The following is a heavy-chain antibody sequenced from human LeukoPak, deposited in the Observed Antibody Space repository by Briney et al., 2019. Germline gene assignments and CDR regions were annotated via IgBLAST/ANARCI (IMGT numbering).Heavy chain of an antibody. V-gene: IGHV4-38-2*02. Sequence: SETLSLTCNVSGSSISSGYYWAWIRQPPGKGLEWIGNIYHSGSTYYNPSLKSRVTFSVDTSKNQFSLKLSSVTAADTAVYYCARLLGGYPAWGQGTLVTVSS. J-gene: IGHJ4*02. D-gene: IGHD3-22*01. CDR3: ARLLGGYPA. CDR1: GSSISSGYY. CDR2: IYHSGST.